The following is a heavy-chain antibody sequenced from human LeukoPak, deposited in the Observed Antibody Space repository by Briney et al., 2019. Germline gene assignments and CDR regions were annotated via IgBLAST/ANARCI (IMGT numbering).Heavy chain of an antibody. CDR1: GFTFSDYY. D-gene: IGHD3-22*01. V-gene: IGHV3-11*01. CDR3: ARNRNSYDSSGFGY. J-gene: IGHJ4*02. CDR2: ISRSGSPI. Sequence: GGSLRLSCAASGFTFSDYYMSWIRQAPGKGLEWISYISRSGSPIYYADSVKGRFTISRDNAKNSLYLQMHSLRAEDAAVYYCARNRNSYDSSGFGYWGQGTLVTVSS.